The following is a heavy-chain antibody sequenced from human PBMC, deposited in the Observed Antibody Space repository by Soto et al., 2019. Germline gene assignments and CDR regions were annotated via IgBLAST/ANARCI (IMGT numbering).Heavy chain of an antibody. CDR1: GYTFTSYD. Sequence: QVQLVQSGAEVKKPGASVKVSCKASGYTFTSYDINWVRQATGQGLEWMGWMNPNSGNTGYAQKFQGRVTMTRNTSISTAYMELSSLRSEDTAVYYCARGRVERPGYSSSWYNTEDGWFDPWGQGTLVTVSS. J-gene: IGHJ5*02. V-gene: IGHV1-8*01. CDR3: ARGRVERPGYSSSWYNTEDGWFDP. CDR2: MNPNSGNT. D-gene: IGHD6-13*01.